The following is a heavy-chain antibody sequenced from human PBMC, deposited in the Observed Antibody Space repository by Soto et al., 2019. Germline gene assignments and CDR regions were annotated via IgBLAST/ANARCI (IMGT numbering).Heavy chain of an antibody. D-gene: IGHD3-3*01. V-gene: IGHV1-46*03. Sequence: ASVKVSCKASGYTFTSYYMHWVRQAPGQGLEWMGIINPSGGSTSYAQKFQGRVTMTRDTSTSTVYMELSSLRSEDTAVYYCARDGEDFTIVAPLGYYYMDVWGKGTTVTVSS. CDR3: ARDGEDFTIVAPLGYYYMDV. CDR1: GYTFTSYY. J-gene: IGHJ6*03. CDR2: INPSGGST.